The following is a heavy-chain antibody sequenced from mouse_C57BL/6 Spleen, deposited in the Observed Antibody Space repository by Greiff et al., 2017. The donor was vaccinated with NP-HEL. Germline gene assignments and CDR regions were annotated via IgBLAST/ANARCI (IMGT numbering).Heavy chain of an antibody. Sequence: VQLQQPGTELVKPGASVKLSCKASGYTFTSYWMHWVKQRPGQGLEWIGNINPSNGGTNYNEKFKSKATLTVDKSSSTAYMQLSSLTSEDSAVYYCARKEDYGSSSYWYFDVWGTGTTVTVSS. CDR1: GYTFTSYW. D-gene: IGHD1-1*01. V-gene: IGHV1-53*01. CDR3: ARKEDYGSSSYWYFDV. CDR2: INPSNGGT. J-gene: IGHJ1*03.